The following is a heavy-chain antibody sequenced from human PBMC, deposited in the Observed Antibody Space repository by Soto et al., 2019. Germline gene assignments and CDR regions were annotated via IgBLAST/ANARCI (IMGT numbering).Heavy chain of an antibody. J-gene: IGHJ4*02. Sequence: PSETLSLTCIVSSGSISTHYWTWIRQPPGKGLEWIAYVYYTGSATYNPSLKSRVTISVDTSKNQISLNVMSVTAADTDVYYCARGRGDAAGTRLDSWGQGTLVTVSS. CDR1: SGSISTHY. V-gene: IGHV4-59*11. D-gene: IGHD6-13*01. CDR2: VYYTGSA. CDR3: ARGRGDAAGTRLDS.